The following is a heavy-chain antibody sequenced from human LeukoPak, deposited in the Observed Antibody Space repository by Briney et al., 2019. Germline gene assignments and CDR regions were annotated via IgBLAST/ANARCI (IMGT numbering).Heavy chain of an antibody. CDR2: IYSGGST. V-gene: IGHV3-66*01. D-gene: IGHD2-21*02. J-gene: IGHJ4*02. CDR3: ARVVGTVRDISYYFDY. Sequence: PGGSLRLSCAASGFTVSSNYMSWVRQAPGKGLEWVSVIYSGGSTYYADSVKGRFTISRDNSKNTLYLQMNSLRAEDTAVYYCARVVGTVRDISYYFDYWGQGTLVTVSS. CDR1: GFTVSSNY.